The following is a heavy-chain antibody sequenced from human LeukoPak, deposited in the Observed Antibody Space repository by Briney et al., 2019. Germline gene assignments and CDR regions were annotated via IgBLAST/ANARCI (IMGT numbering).Heavy chain of an antibody. D-gene: IGHD4-11*01. CDR2: VSGSGDFT. CDR1: GITFSNSA. Sequence: GSLRLSCAASGITFSNSAMSWVRQAPGKGLEWVSTVSGSGDFTYYADSVKGRFTISRDNSKNTLYLQMNSLRAQDTAIYYCAKDRTTVKTWFDSWGQGTLVTVSS. CDR3: AKDRTTVKTWFDS. J-gene: IGHJ5*01. V-gene: IGHV3-23*01.